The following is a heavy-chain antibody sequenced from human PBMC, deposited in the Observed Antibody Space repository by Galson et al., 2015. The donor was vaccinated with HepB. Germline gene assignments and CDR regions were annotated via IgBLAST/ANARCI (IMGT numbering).Heavy chain of an antibody. V-gene: IGHV3-23*01. Sequence: SLRLSCAASGFTFSSYAMSWVRQAPGKGLEWVSAISGSGGSTYYADSVKGRFTISRDNSKNTLYLQMNSLRAEDTAVYYCARGGPWNYDILTGYYGYWGQGTLVTVSS. D-gene: IGHD3-9*01. CDR3: ARGGPWNYDILTGYYGY. CDR1: GFTFSSYA. J-gene: IGHJ4*02. CDR2: ISGSGGST.